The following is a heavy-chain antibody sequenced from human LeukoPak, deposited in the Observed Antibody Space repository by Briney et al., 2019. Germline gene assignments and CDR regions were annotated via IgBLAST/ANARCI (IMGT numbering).Heavy chain of an antibody. CDR2: MNPNSGNT. D-gene: IGHD1-26*01. J-gene: IGHJ3*02. Sequence: ASVKVSCKASEYTFTSYDINWVRQATGQGLEWMGWMNPNSGNTGYAQKFQGRVTITRNTSISTAYMELSSLRSEDTAVYYCARGEELLAAFDIWGQGTMVTVSS. CDR3: ARGEELLAAFDI. CDR1: EYTFTSYD. V-gene: IGHV1-8*01.